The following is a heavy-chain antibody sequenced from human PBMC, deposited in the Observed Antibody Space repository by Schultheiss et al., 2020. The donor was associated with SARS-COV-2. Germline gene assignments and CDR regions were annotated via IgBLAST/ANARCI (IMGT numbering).Heavy chain of an antibody. Sequence: SETLSLTCTVSGGSISSGGYYWSWIRQHPGKGLEWIGYIYYSGSTYYNPSLKSLVTISVDTSKNQFSLKLSSVTAADTAVYYCARLRRGYCSGGSCYVFDYWGQGTLVTVSS. J-gene: IGHJ4*02. CDR1: GGSISSGGYY. CDR2: IYYSGST. CDR3: ARLRRGYCSGGSCYVFDY. V-gene: IGHV4-31*01. D-gene: IGHD2-15*01.